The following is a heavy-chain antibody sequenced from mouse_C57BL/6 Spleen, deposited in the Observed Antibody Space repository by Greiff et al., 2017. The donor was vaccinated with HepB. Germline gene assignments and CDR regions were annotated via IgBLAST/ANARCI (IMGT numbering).Heavy chain of an antibody. CDR1: GYTFTDYY. CDR2: INPNNGGT. J-gene: IGHJ4*01. D-gene: IGHD1-1*01. Sequence: EVQLQQSGPELVKPGASVKISCKASGYTFTDYYMNWVKQSHGKSLEWIGDINPNNGGTSYNQKFKGKATLTVDKSSSTAYMELRSLTSEDSAVYYCASLYYYGSRDYAMDYWGQGTSVTVSS. V-gene: IGHV1-26*01. CDR3: ASLYYYGSRDYAMDY.